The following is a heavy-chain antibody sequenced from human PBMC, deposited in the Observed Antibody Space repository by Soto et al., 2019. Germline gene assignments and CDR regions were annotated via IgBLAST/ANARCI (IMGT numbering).Heavy chain of an antibody. CDR1: GFTFSSYA. CDR3: VTGVYEIGGYYYDVFDH. D-gene: IGHD3-22*01. J-gene: IGHJ4*02. V-gene: IGHV3-23*01. Sequence: EVQLLESGGDLIQPGGSLGLSCVASGFTFSSYALSWVRQAPGQGLEWVSGISSGGTNTYYTDSVKGRFTVSRDDFKNTLYLQLDSLRAEDTAIYYCVTGVYEIGGYYYDVFDHWGQGTRVTVS. CDR2: ISSGGTNT.